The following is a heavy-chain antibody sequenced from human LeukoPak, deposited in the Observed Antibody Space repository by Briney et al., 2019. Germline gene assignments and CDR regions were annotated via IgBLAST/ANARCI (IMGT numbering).Heavy chain of an antibody. CDR2: ISYDGSNK. V-gene: IGHV3-30-3*01. J-gene: IGHJ4*02. CDR3: ARDSEDFWSGYYNY. Sequence: GGSLRLSCAASGFTFSSYAMHWVRQAPGKGLEWVAVISYDGSNKYYADSVKGRFTISRDNSKNTLYLQMNSLRAEDTAVYYCARDSEDFWSGYYNYWGQGTLVTVSS. D-gene: IGHD3-3*01. CDR1: GFTFSSYA.